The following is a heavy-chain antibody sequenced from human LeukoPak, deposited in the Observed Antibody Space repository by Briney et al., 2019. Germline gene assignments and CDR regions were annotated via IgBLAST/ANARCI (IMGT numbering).Heavy chain of an antibody. J-gene: IGHJ4*02. CDR3: ASLSSGWLSIDY. Sequence: PGGSLRLSCAAPGFTFDDYAMHWVRQAPGKGLEWVSGISWNSGSIGYADSVKGRFTISRDNAKNSLYLQMNSLRAEDTAVYYCASLSSGWLSIDYWGQGTLVTVSS. CDR1: GFTFDDYA. CDR2: ISWNSGSI. V-gene: IGHV3-9*01. D-gene: IGHD6-19*01.